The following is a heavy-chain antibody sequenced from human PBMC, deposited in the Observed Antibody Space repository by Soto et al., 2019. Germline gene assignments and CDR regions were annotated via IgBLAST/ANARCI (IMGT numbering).Heavy chain of an antibody. CDR1: GYTFYSHS. CDR3: ARCIKGDYYYGMDV. Sequence: GASVKVSCKASGYTFYSHSISWVRQAPGQGLEWMGRINADYGNTQYAQKFRGRVTMTTDTSTTTVYMELTNLRSDDTAVYYCARCIKGDYYYGMDVWGQGTTVTVSS. V-gene: IGHV1-18*01. CDR2: INADYGNT. D-gene: IGHD1-26*01. J-gene: IGHJ6*02.